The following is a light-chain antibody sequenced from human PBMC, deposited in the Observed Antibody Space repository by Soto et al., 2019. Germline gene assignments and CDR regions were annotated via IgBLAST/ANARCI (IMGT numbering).Light chain of an antibody. Sequence: QSVLTQQPSVSGAPGQRVTISCTGSSSNIGAGYDVHWYQQLPGTAPKLLIYGNNNRPSGVTDRFSGSKSGTSASLAITGLQAEDEADYYCQSYDSSLSGSVFGGGTQLTVL. CDR2: GNN. J-gene: IGLJ3*02. CDR1: SSNIGAGYD. CDR3: QSYDSSLSGSV. V-gene: IGLV1-40*01.